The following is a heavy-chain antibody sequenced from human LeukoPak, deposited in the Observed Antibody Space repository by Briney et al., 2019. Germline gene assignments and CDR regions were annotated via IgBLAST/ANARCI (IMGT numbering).Heavy chain of an antibody. CDR2: IYYSGST. CDR3: ARENAGGWFDP. CDR1: GGSISNYY. V-gene: IGHV4-59*01. Sequence: SETLSLTCTVSGGSISNYYWSWIRQPPGKGLEWIGYIYYSGSTNYNPSLKSRVTISVDTSKNQFSLKLSSVTAADTAVYYCARENAGGWFDPWGQGTLVTVFS. D-gene: IGHD3-16*01. J-gene: IGHJ5*02.